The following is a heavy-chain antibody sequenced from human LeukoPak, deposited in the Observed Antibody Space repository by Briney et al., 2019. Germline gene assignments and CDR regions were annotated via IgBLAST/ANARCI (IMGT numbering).Heavy chain of an antibody. Sequence: SETLSLTCAVYGGSFSGYYWSWIRKPPGKGLEWIGEINHSGSTNYNPSLKSRVTISVNTSKNQFSLKLSPVTAADTAVYYCARGGGLRYFDWLLYGFDPWGQGTLVTVSS. J-gene: IGHJ5*02. CDR1: GGSFSGYY. V-gene: IGHV4-34*01. CDR3: ARGGGLRYFDWLLYGFDP. D-gene: IGHD3-9*01. CDR2: INHSGST.